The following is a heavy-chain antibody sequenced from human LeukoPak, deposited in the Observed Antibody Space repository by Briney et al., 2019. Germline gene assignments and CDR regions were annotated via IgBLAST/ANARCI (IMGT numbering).Heavy chain of an antibody. CDR3: ARHRRRITMGPGLFDY. J-gene: IGHJ4*02. Sequence: SETLSLTCAVYGGSFSGYYWSWIRQPPGKGLEWIGEINHSGSTNYNPSLKSRVTISVDTSKNQFSLKLSSVTAADTAVYYCARHRRRITMGPGLFDYWGQGILVTVSS. V-gene: IGHV4-34*01. CDR1: GGSFSGYY. CDR2: INHSGST. D-gene: IGHD3-10*01.